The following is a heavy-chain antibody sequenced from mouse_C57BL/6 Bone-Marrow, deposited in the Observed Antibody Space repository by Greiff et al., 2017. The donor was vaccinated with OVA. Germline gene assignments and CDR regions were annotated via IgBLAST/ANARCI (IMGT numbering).Heavy chain of an antibody. CDR3: ARADYYGSSYDAMDY. CDR2: IYPGSGNT. J-gene: IGHJ4*01. CDR1: GYTFTDYY. Sequence: LQPSGAELVRPGASVKLSCKASGYTFTDYYINWVKQRPGQGLEWIARIYPGSGNTYYNEKFKGKATLTAEKSSSTAYMQLSSLTSEDSAVYFCARADYYGSSYDAMDYWGQGTSVTVSS. D-gene: IGHD1-1*01. V-gene: IGHV1-76*01.